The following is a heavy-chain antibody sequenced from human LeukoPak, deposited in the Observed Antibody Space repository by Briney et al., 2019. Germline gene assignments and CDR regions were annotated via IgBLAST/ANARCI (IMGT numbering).Heavy chain of an antibody. CDR3: ARTKPGTWIQLWGSMDV. CDR2: ISYDGSNK. D-gene: IGHD5-18*01. CDR1: RFTFSSYA. Sequence: GGSLRLSCAASRFTFSSYAMHWVRQAPGKGLEWVAVISYDGSNKYYADSVKGRFTISRDNSKNTLYLQMNSLRAEDTAVYYCARTKPGTWIQLWGSMDVWGQGTTVTVSS. V-gene: IGHV3-30-3*01. J-gene: IGHJ6*02.